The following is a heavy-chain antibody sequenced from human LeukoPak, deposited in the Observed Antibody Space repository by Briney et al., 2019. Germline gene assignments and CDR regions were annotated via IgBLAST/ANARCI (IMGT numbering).Heavy chain of an antibody. CDR1: GLTFSSYA. Sequence: GGSLRLSCAASGLTFSSYAMSWVRQAPGKGLEWVSAISGSGTSTYYADSVRGRFTISRDNSKNTLYLQMNSLRAEDTAVYYCARWRWQQSEFDHWGQGTLVTVSS. D-gene: IGHD5-24*01. CDR2: ISGSGTST. J-gene: IGHJ4*02. CDR3: ARWRWQQSEFDH. V-gene: IGHV3-23*01.